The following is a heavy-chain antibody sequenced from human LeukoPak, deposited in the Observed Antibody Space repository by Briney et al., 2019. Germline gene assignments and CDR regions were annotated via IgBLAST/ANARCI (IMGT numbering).Heavy chain of an antibody. Sequence: ASVKVSCKASGYTFNTYGITWVRQAPGQGLEWMGWISGYNGKTKYAQKLQDRVTMTTDTSTTTAYMELRSLTSDDTAVYYCARGEGAAAGTPDYWGQGTLVTVSS. CDR3: ARGEGAAAGTPDY. V-gene: IGHV1-18*01. D-gene: IGHD6-13*01. J-gene: IGHJ4*02. CDR2: ISGYNGKT. CDR1: GYTFNTYG.